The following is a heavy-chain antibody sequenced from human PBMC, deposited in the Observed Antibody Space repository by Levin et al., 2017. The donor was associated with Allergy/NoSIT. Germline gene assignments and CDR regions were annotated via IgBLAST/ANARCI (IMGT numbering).Heavy chain of an antibody. D-gene: IGHD2-2*01. V-gene: IGHV4-30-2*01. Sequence: SETLSLTCAVSGGSISSGGYSWSWIRQPPGKGLEWIGYIYHSGSTYYNPSLKSRVTISVDRSKNQFSLKLSSVTAADTAVYYCARVAGGYCSSTSCYVYWYFDLWGRGTLVTVSS. CDR1: GGSISSGGYS. CDR2: IYHSGST. CDR3: ARVAGGYCSSTSCYVYWYFDL. J-gene: IGHJ2*01.